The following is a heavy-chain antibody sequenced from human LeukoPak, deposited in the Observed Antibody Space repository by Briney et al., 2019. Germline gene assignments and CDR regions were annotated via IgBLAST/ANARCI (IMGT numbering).Heavy chain of an antibody. D-gene: IGHD6-6*01. J-gene: IGHJ4*02. CDR3: ARDLPPGIAARRG. CDR1: GSTFSSYA. CDR2: ISYDGSNK. V-gene: IGHV3-30-3*01. Sequence: GGSLRLSCAASGSTFSSYAMHWVRQAPGKGLEWVAVISYDGSNKYYADSVKGRFTISRDNSKNTLYLQMNSLRAEDTAVYYCARDLPPGIAARRGWGQGTLVTVSS.